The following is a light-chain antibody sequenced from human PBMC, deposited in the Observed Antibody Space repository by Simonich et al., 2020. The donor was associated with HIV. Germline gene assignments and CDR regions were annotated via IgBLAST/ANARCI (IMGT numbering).Light chain of an antibody. CDR2: LNSDGSH. Sequence: QLVLTQSPSASASLGASVKLTCTLSSEHSSYAIAWHQQQPEKGPRYLMKLNSDGSHSKGDGIPDRFSGSSSGAERYLTISSLQSEDEADYYCQTWGTGINWVFGGGTKLTVL. CDR3: QTWGTGINWV. CDR1: SEHSSYA. V-gene: IGLV4-69*01. J-gene: IGLJ3*02.